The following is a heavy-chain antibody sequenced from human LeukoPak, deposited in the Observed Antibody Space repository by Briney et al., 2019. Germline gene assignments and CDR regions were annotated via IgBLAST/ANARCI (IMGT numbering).Heavy chain of an antibody. CDR3: ARRSHGFDFWSGYYKYWFDP. CDR2: MNPNSGNT. V-gene: IGHV1-8*03. D-gene: IGHD3-3*01. J-gene: IGHJ5*02. Sequence: EASVKVSCKASGYTFTSYDINWVRQATGQGLEGMGWMNPNSGNTGYAQKFQGRVTITRNTSISTAYMELSSLRSEDTAVYYCARRSHGFDFWSGYYKYWFDPWGQGTLVTVSS. CDR1: GYTFTSYD.